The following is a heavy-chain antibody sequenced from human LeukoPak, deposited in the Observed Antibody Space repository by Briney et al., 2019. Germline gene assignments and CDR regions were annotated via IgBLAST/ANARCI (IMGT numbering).Heavy chain of an antibody. V-gene: IGHV3-33*01. Sequence: GGSLRLSCAASGFSLSNYGMHWVRQAPGKGLEWVAALLYDGNTKHYADSVKGRFTISRDISKNTFYLQMSSLTAEDTAVYYCARDHRPEIQYYYMDVWGKGTTVAVSS. CDR2: LLYDGNTK. CDR3: ARDHRPEIQYYYMDV. D-gene: IGHD1-14*01. CDR1: GFSLSNYG. J-gene: IGHJ6*03.